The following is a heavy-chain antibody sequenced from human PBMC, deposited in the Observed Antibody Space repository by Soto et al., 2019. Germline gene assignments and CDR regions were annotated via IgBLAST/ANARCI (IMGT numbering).Heavy chain of an antibody. CDR1: GYSFTRYA. J-gene: IGHJ4*02. CDR3: ARAVAVPASCDY. V-gene: IGHV1-3*05. Sequence: QVQLVQSGAEEKKPGGSVKVSCKASGYSFTRYAMHWVRQAPGQRLEWMGWINAGNGNTKYSQKFQGRVTITRDTSASTAYMELSSLISEDTAMYYCARAVAVPASCDYWGQGTLVTVSS. CDR2: INAGNGNT. D-gene: IGHD6-19*01.